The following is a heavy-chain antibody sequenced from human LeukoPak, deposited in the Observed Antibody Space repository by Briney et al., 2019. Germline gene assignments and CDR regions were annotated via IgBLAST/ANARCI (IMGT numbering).Heavy chain of an antibody. Sequence: ASVKVYCKASGYTFTGYYMHWVRQAPGQGLEWMGWINPNSGGTNYAQKFQGRVTMTRDTSISTAYMELSRLRSDDTAVYYCARDCSTSCYTRSYAFDIWGQGTMVTVSS. CDR1: GYTFTGYY. V-gene: IGHV1-2*02. D-gene: IGHD2-2*02. CDR3: ARDCSTSCYTRSYAFDI. CDR2: INPNSGGT. J-gene: IGHJ3*02.